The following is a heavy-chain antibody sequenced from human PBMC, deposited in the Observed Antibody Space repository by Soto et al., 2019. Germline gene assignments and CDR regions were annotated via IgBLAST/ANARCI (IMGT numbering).Heavy chain of an antibody. CDR3: ARAYCSGGSCSTNNWFDP. J-gene: IGHJ5*02. V-gene: IGHV4-4*07. D-gene: IGHD2-15*01. CDR1: GGSISSYY. CDR2: IYTSGST. Sequence: QVQLQESGPGLVKPSETLSLTCTVSGGSISSYYWSWIRQPAGKGLEWIGRIYTSGSTNYNPSLKSRVTISVDTSKNQFSLKLSSVTAADTAVYYCARAYCSGGSCSTNNWFDPWGQGTLVTVSS.